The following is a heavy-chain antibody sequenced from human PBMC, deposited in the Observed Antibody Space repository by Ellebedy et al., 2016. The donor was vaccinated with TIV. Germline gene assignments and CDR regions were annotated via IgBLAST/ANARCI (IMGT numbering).Heavy chain of an antibody. V-gene: IGHV4-34*01. D-gene: IGHD2-15*01. CDR3: AICGDCSGGLDY. J-gene: IGHJ4*02. Sequence: GSLRLXXAAYGGSFSGYYYSWIRLPPGKGLEWIGEINHSGSTNYNPSLMSRVTISVDTSKNRFALNLSSVTAADTAVYYCAICGDCSGGLDYWGQGTRVTVSS. CDR1: GGSFSGYY. CDR2: INHSGST.